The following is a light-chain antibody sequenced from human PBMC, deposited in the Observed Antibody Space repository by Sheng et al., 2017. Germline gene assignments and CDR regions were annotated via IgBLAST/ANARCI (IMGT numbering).Light chain of an antibody. CDR1: ALPKQY. V-gene: IGLV3-25*03. Sequence: SYELTQPPSVSVSPGQTARITCSGDALPKQYAYWYQQKPGQAPVLVIYKDSERPSGIPERFSGSSSGTTVTLTISGVQAEDEADYYCQSADSSGTRVFGGGTEADRP. CDR3: QSADSSGTRV. CDR2: KDS. J-gene: IGLJ3*02.